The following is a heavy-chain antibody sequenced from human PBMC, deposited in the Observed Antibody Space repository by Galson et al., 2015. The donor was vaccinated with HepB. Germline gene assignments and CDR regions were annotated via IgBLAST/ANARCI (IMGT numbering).Heavy chain of an antibody. Sequence: QSGAEVKKPGESLRISCKVSGYKFTNYLISWVRHMPGKGLEWVGRIDPSDSSTKYNPSFEGRVTISADNFISTAYLQWRSLKTSDSAIYCCAPSGGTYWGQGTVVTVSS. CDR1: GYKFTNYL. D-gene: IGHD3-10*01. CDR3: APSGGTY. CDR2: IDPSDSST. J-gene: IGHJ4*02. V-gene: IGHV5-10-1*01.